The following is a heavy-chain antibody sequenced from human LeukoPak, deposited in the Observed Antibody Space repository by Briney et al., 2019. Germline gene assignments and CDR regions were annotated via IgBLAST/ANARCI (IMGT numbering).Heavy chain of an antibody. Sequence: SETLSHTCTVSGGSISSYYWSWIRQPPGKGLDWIGCIYDSGSTNYNPSLKSRVTISVDTSKNQFSLKLSSVTAADTAVYYCAREGCSGGSCSYLYYGMDVWGQGITITVSS. V-gene: IGHV4-59*01. D-gene: IGHD2-15*01. J-gene: IGHJ6*02. CDR2: IYDSGST. CDR1: GGSISSYY. CDR3: AREGCSGGSCSYLYYGMDV.